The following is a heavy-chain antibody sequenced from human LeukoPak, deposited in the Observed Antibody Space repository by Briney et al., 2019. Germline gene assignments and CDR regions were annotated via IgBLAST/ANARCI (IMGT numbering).Heavy chain of an antibody. CDR2: IYYSGST. CDR1: GGSISSGGYY. V-gene: IGHV4-31*03. Sequence: SQTLSLTCTVSGGSISSGGYYWIWIRQHPGKGLEWIGYIYYSGSTYYNPSLKSRVTISVDTSKNQFSLKLSSVTAADTAVYYCAREKSGIVVVPAAISGRWFDPWGQGTMVTVSS. CDR3: AREKSGIVVVPAAISGRWFDP. J-gene: IGHJ5*02. D-gene: IGHD2-2*02.